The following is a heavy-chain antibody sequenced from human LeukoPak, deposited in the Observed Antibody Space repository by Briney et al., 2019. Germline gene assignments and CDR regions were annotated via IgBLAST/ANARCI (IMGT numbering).Heavy chain of an antibody. CDR2: IYTSGST. D-gene: IGHD2-2*02. CDR3: ASHCSSTTCYTQRIIGETYYYYPMDV. V-gene: IGHV4-61*02. J-gene: IGHJ6*02. CDR1: GGSISSDSYY. Sequence: SETLSLTCTVSGGSISSDSYYWSWIRQPAGKGLEWIGRIYTSGSTNYNPSLKSRVTISVDTSKNQFSLKLRSVTAADTAVYYCASHCSSTTCYTQRIIGETYYYYPMDVWGQGTTVTVSS.